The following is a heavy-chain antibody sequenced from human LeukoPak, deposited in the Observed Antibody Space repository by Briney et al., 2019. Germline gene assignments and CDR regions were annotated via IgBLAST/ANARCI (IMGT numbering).Heavy chain of an antibody. Sequence: PGRSLRLSCAASGFTFNSNVMHWVRQAPGKGLEWVAVISYDGSDKYYTDSVKGRFTISRDNSKNTLYLQMNSLRAEDTAVYYCARASTWVPGKDSSGYYYPYAFDPWGQGTMVTVSS. CDR2: ISYDGSDK. CDR3: ARASTWVPGKDSSGYYYPYAFDP. V-gene: IGHV3-30-3*01. J-gene: IGHJ3*01. D-gene: IGHD3-22*01. CDR1: GFTFNSNV.